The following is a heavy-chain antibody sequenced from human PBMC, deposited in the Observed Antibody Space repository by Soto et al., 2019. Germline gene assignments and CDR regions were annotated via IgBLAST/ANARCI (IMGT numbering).Heavy chain of an antibody. Sequence: GGSLRLSCAASGFTFSNYAVTWVRQAPGKGLEWVSTISGSGGSTYYADSVKGRFTISRDNSKNTLYLQMNSLRAKDTAVYYCAKDQGSSWYEIDYWGQGTLVTVS. CDR1: GFTFSNYA. CDR2: ISGSGGST. V-gene: IGHV3-23*01. CDR3: AKDQGSSWYEIDY. J-gene: IGHJ4*02. D-gene: IGHD6-13*01.